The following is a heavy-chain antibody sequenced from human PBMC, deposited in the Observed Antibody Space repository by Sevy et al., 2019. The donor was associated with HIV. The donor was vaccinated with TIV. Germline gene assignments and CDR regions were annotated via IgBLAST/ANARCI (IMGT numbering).Heavy chain of an antibody. Sequence: GESLKISCAASGFTFSSYSMNWVRQAPGKGLEWVSSISSSSSYLYYADSVKGRFTISRDNAKNSLYLQMNSLRAEDTAVYYCARAGYSGSYFDYWGQGTLVTVSS. D-gene: IGHD1-26*01. J-gene: IGHJ4*02. CDR3: ARAGYSGSYFDY. CDR1: GFTFSSYS. V-gene: IGHV3-21*01. CDR2: ISSSSSYL.